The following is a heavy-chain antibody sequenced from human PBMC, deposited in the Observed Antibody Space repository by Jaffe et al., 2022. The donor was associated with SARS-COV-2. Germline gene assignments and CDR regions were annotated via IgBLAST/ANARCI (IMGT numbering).Heavy chain of an antibody. CDR2: FFYRGST. CDR1: GGSISSSRYY. V-gene: IGHV4-39*01. J-gene: IGHJ3*02. D-gene: IGHD3-22*01. CDR3: ARLRWDESSGYYPAPWSAFDI. Sequence: QLQLQESGPGLVKPSETLSLSCTVSGGSISSSRYYWGWIRQPPGKGLEWIGTFFYRGSTYHNPSLKSRVTISVDTSKNQFSLRLSSVTAADTAVYYCARLRWDESSGYYPAPWSAFDIWGQGTMVTVSS.